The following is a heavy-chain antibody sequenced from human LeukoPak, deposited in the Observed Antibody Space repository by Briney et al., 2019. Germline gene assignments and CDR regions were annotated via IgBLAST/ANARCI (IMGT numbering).Heavy chain of an antibody. J-gene: IGHJ4*02. CDR2: IKSKTDGGTT. CDR1: GFTFSNAW. CDR3: TTAVSTGYCTNGVCYTPFDY. V-gene: IGHV3-15*01. D-gene: IGHD2-8*01. Sequence: GGSLRLSCAAPGFTFSNAWMSWVRQAPGKGLEWVGRIKSKTDGGTTDYAAPVKGRFTISRDDSKNTLYLQINSLKTEDTAVYYCTTAVSTGYCTNGVCYTPFDYWGQGTLVTVSS.